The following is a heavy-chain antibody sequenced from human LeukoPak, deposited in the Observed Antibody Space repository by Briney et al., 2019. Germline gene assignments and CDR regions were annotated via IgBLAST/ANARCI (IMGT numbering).Heavy chain of an antibody. CDR3: AREHYAYYDFWSGYNNWFDP. CDR2: IYTSGST. V-gene: IGHV4-61*02. CDR1: GGSISSGSYS. J-gene: IGHJ5*02. Sequence: SQTLSLTCTVSGGSISSGSYSWSWIRQPAGKRLEWIGRIYTSGSTNYNPSLKSRVTISVDTSKNQFSLKLSSVTAADTAVYYCAREHYAYYDFWSGYNNWFDPWGQGTLVTVSS. D-gene: IGHD3-3*01.